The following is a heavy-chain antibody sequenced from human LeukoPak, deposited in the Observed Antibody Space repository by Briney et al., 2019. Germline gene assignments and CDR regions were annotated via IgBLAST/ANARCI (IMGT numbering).Heavy chain of an antibody. CDR1: GGSISSGGYY. J-gene: IGHJ4*02. CDR2: IYYSGST. CDR3: VRGDSSGYFYN. D-gene: IGHD3-22*01. V-gene: IGHV4-31*03. Sequence: PSETLSLTCTVSGGSISSGGYYWNWIRQHPGKGLEWIGYIYYSGSTYYNPSLKSRFTISVDTSKNQFSLKLSSVTAADTAVYYCVRGDSSGYFYNWGQGTLVTVSS.